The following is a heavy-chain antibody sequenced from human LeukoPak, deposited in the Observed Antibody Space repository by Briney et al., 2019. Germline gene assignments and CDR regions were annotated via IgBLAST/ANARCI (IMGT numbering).Heavy chain of an antibody. CDR3: ARDPAAAGTWWFDP. J-gene: IGHJ5*02. CDR2: ISCSSSTI. D-gene: IGHD6-13*01. CDR1: GFTFSSYS. V-gene: IGHV3-48*01. Sequence: GGSLRLSCAASGFTFSSYSMNWVRQAPGKGLEWVSYISCSSSTIYYADSVKGRFTISRDNAKNSLYLQMNVLRAEDTAVYYCARDPAAAGTWWFDPWGQGTLVAVSS.